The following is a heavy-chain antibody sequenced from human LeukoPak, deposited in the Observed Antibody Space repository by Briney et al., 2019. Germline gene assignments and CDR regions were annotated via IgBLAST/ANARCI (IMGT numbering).Heavy chain of an antibody. J-gene: IGHJ6*02. D-gene: IGHD6-13*01. Sequence: GASVKVSCKASGYTFTSYGISWVRQAPGQGLEWMGWISAYNGNTNYAQKLQGRVTMTTDTSTSTAYMELRSLRSDDTAVYYCARDPGYSSSWEYYYYYGMVVWGQGTTVTVSS. CDR2: ISAYNGNT. V-gene: IGHV1-18*01. CDR1: GYTFTSYG. CDR3: ARDPGYSSSWEYYYYYGMVV.